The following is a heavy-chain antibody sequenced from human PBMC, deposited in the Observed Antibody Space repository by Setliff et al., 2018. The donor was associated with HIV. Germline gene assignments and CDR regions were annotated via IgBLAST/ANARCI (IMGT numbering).Heavy chain of an antibody. V-gene: IGHV5-51*01. CDR1: GYSFTSYW. Sequence: PGESLKISCKGSGYSFTSYWIGWVRQMPGKGLEWMGIIYPGDSDTRYSPSFQGQVTISADKSISTAYLQWSSLKASDTAMYYCASSHTGYSSSSGAFDIWGQGTMVTVSS. J-gene: IGHJ3*02. CDR3: ASSHTGYSSSSGAFDI. CDR2: IYPGDSDT. D-gene: IGHD6-6*01.